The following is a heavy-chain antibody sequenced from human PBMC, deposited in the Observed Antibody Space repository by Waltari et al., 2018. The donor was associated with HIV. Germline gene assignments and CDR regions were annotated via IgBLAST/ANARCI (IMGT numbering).Heavy chain of an antibody. Sequence: QVQLVQSGAEAPTPGASVKVPWTASAYTSASHDVNWVRLATGQGLAWMGWMNPNSGNTGDAQKFQGRVTMTRNTSISTAYMELSSLRSEDTAVYYCARLGYCSSTSCYYYYYYGMDVWGQGTTVTVSS. J-gene: IGHJ6*02. V-gene: IGHV1-8*01. CDR1: AYTSASHD. D-gene: IGHD2-2*01. CDR2: MNPNSGNT. CDR3: ARLGYCSSTSCYYYYYYGMDV.